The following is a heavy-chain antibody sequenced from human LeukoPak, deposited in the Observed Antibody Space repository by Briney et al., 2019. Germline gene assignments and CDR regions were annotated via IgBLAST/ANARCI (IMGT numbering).Heavy chain of an antibody. J-gene: IGHJ4*02. Sequence: SETLSLTCTVSGGSISSYYWSWIRQPPGKGLEWIGYIYYSGSTNYNPSLKSRVTISVDTSKNQFSLKLSSVTAADTAVYYCARESSAYSYGQRGFDYWGQGTLATVSS. V-gene: IGHV4-59*01. CDR2: IYYSGST. D-gene: IGHD5-18*01. CDR1: GGSISSYY. CDR3: ARESSAYSYGQRGFDY.